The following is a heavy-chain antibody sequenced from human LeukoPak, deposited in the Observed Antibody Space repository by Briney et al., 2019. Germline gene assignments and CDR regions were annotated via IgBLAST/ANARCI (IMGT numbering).Heavy chain of an antibody. D-gene: IGHD6-19*01. Sequence: GGSLRLSCAASGFTFSSYIMNWVRQAPGKGPEWVSSISSSSAYIYYADSVKGRFTISRDNAKSSLFLQMNSLREEDTAVYYCATSSIALAGTVDYWGQGTLVTVSS. CDR2: ISSSSAYI. CDR3: ATSSIALAGTVDY. J-gene: IGHJ4*02. V-gene: IGHV3-21*01. CDR1: GFTFSSYI.